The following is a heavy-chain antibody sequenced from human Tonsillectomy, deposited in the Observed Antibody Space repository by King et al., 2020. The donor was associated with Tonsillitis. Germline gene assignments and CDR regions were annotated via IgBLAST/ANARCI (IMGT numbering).Heavy chain of an antibody. V-gene: IGHV3-30*04. CDR2: IFYDGSNE. CDR3: VAEYYYDSRGTDGMDV. J-gene: IGHJ6*02. D-gene: IGHD3-22*01. CDR1: GFTFSSYA. Sequence: VQLVESGGGVVQPGRSLRLSCAASGFTFSSYATHWVRQAPGKGLEWVAVIFYDGSNENYADSVKGRFTISRDNSKNTFYLQMNSLRAEDTAVYYCVAEYYYDSRGTDGMDVWGQGTTVTVSS.